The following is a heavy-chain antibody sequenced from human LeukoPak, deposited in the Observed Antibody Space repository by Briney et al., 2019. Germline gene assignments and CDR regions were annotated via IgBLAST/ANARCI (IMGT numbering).Heavy chain of an antibody. D-gene: IGHD6-13*01. CDR3: ARWTSSSWYRFDY. CDR1: GGSISSNY. CDR2: IYTSGST. J-gene: IGHJ4*02. V-gene: IGHV4-4*07. Sequence: SETLSLTCIVSGGSISSNYWSWIRQPAGKGLEWIGRIYTSGSTSYNPSLESRVTMSVDTSKNQFSLNLRSVTAADTAVYYCARWTSSSWYRFDYWGQGTLVTVSS.